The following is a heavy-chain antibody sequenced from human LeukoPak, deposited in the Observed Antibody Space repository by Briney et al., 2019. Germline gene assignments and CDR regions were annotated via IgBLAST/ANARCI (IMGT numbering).Heavy chain of an antibody. V-gene: IGHV3-74*01. CDR1: GFTFSNYW. CDR2: IKYDGSAT. D-gene: IGHD3-3*01. Sequence: GGSLRLSCAASGFTFSNYWMRWIRQVPGKGLVWVSHIKYDGSATNYADSVKGRFTISRDNAKNTLYLQMNSLRAEDTAVYYCVSGSLQSGYNFDYWGQGALVTVSS. CDR3: VSGSLQSGYNFDY. J-gene: IGHJ4*02.